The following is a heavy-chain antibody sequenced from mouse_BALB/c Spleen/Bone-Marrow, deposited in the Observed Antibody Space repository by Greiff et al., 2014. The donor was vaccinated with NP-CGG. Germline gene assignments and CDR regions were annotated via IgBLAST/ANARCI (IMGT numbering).Heavy chain of an antibody. D-gene: IGHD2-2*01. Sequence: VHVKQSGAELVKPGASVKLSCTASGFNIKDTYMHWVKQRPEQGLEWIGRIDPANGNTKYDPKFQGKATITADTSSSTAYLQLSSLTSEDTAVYYCARNYGYGKSFAYWGQGTLVTVSA. CDR2: IDPANGNT. J-gene: IGHJ3*01. V-gene: IGHV14-3*02. CDR1: GFNIKDTY. CDR3: ARNYGYGKSFAY.